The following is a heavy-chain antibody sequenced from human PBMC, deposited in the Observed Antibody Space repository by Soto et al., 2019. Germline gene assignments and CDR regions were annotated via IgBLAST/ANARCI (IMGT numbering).Heavy chain of an antibody. J-gene: IGHJ5*02. D-gene: IGHD3-10*01. CDR1: GGYTSSGDYY. CDR3: ARDSITMVRGVIIADNWFDP. Sequence: SETLSLTCTVSGGYTSSGDYYWSWIRQPPGKGLEWIGYIYYSGSTYYNPSLKSRVTISVDTSKNQFSLKLSSVTAADTAVYYCARDSITMVRGVIIADNWFDPWGQGTLVTVSS. V-gene: IGHV4-30-4*01. CDR2: IYYSGST.